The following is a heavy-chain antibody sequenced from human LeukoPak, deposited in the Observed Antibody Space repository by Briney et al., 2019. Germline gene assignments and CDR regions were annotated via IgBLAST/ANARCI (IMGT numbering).Heavy chain of an antibody. CDR3: AREQAPGTATIGTAV. V-gene: IGHV1-18*01. CDR2: ISAYNGNT. D-gene: IGHD5-24*01. CDR1: GYTFPSYG. J-gene: IGHJ4*02. Sequence: ASVKVSCKASGYTFPSYGISWVRQAPGQGLEWMGWISAYNGNTNYAQKLQGRVTMTTDTSTSTAYMELRSLRSDDTAVYYCAREQAPGTATIGTAVWGQGTLVTVSS.